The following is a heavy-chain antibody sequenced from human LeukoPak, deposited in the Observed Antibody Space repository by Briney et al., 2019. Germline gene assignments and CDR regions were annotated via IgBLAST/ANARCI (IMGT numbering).Heavy chain of an antibody. CDR1: GYTFIDYF. CDR3: ARAVSGTLGGAFDI. D-gene: IGHD1-7*01. CDR2: INPNSGVT. J-gene: IGHJ3*02. Sequence: ASLKVSCKASGYTFIDYFIHGMRQTPGQGLEWLGWINPNSGVTRYAQKFQHRVTMTRDTAAYMELSSLTSDHTAVYYCARAVSGTLGGAFDIWGQGTAVTVSS. V-gene: IGHV1-2*02.